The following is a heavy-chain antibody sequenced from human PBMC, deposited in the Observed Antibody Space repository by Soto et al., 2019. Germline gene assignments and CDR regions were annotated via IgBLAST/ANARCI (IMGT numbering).Heavy chain of an antibody. CDR1: GGTFSSYR. V-gene: IGHV1-69*13. J-gene: IGHJ4*02. CDR3: VRDSGAKLSSS. CDR2: IVPIYRTA. D-gene: IGHD6-13*01. Sequence: SVKVSCKASGGTFSSYRINWVRQAPGQGLEWVGGIVPIYRTADYAQKFQGRVTITADESARTSYMELRSLKSQDTAVYYCVRDSGAKLSSSWGQGTRVTVAS.